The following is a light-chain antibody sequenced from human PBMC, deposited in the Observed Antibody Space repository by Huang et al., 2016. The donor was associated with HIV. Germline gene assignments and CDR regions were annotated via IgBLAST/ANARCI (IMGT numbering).Light chain of an antibody. J-gene: IGKJ2*01. Sequence: EIVLTHSPTTLSLFPGERATLSCRASQSVSSYLAWYQQRPGQAPRLLIYDASNRATRIPARLSGSGSGTAFTLTISSLEPEDFAVYYCQQRSNWPYTFGQGTKLEIK. CDR1: QSVSSY. CDR3: QQRSNWPYT. V-gene: IGKV3-11*01. CDR2: DAS.